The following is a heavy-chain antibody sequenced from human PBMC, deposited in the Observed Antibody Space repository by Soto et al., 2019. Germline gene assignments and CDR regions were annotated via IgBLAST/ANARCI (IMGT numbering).Heavy chain of an antibody. V-gene: IGHV3-9*01. J-gene: IGHJ4*02. CDR2: ISWNSGII. CDR1: GFTFDDYA. Sequence: DVQLVDSGGGLVQPGRSLRLSCAASGFTFDDYAMNWVRQAPGKGLEWVSGISWNSGIIGYADSVKGRFTISRDNAKNSLYLQMNSLRAEDTALYYCAKGSFVRDDYGDYGYFDYWGQGTLVTVSS. CDR3: AKGSFVRDDYGDYGYFDY. D-gene: IGHD4-17*01.